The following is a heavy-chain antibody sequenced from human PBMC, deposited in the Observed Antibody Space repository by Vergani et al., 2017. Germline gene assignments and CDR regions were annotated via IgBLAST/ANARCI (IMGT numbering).Heavy chain of an antibody. CDR1: GLNFGEYG. V-gene: IGHV3-49*04. Sequence: EVQLVESGGDLVQPGRSLRLPCQTSGLNFGEYGVSWVRQAPGKGLEWIGFIRSKTYGATTEYAASVRGRFTISRDDSKGIAYLQMSSLKKDDTAVYRCAVEIYDYGGSRDFDYWGQGTLVVVSS. J-gene: IGHJ4*02. CDR2: IRSKTYGATT. D-gene: IGHD4-23*01. CDR3: AVEIYDYGGSRDFDY.